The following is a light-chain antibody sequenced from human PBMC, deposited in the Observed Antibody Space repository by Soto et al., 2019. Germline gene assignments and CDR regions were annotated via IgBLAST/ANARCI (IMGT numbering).Light chain of an antibody. J-gene: IGKJ3*01. CDR1: QRVFYRTNNKNY. Sequence: DIVMTQSPDSLAVSLGERATINCKSSQRVFYRTNNKNYLAWYQQKPGQPPKLLIYWASTRESGVPDRFSGSGSGTDFTLTITSLQAEDVAVYYCQQYYSIPPAFGPGTKVDIK. CDR2: WAS. CDR3: QQYYSIPPA. V-gene: IGKV4-1*01.